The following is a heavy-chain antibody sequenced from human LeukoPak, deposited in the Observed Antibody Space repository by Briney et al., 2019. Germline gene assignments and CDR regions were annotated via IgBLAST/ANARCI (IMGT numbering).Heavy chain of an antibody. J-gene: IGHJ5*02. CDR3: ARVESEIAPSHPYNWFDP. CDR1: GRSISSGDYY. D-gene: IGHD6-13*01. V-gene: IGHV4-30-4*01. CDR2: IYYSGST. Sequence: PSQTLSLTCTVSGRSISSGDYYWRWIRQPPGKGLEWIGYIYYSGSTYYNPSLKSRVTISVDTSKNQFSLKLSSVTAADTAVYYCARVESEIAPSHPYNWFDPWGQGTLVTVSS.